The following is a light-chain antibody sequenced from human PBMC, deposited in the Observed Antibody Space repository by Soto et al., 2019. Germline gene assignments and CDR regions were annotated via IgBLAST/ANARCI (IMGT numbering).Light chain of an antibody. Sequence: EIVLTQSPATLSVSPGERATLSCRAGQSVSRNVAWYQQKPGQAPRLLIHDASTRATGIPVRFSGSGSGTDFTLTISSLQSEDFAVYYCQQYNNWLWTFGQGTKVEIK. V-gene: IGKV3-15*01. CDR3: QQYNNWLWT. CDR2: DAS. J-gene: IGKJ1*01. CDR1: QSVSRN.